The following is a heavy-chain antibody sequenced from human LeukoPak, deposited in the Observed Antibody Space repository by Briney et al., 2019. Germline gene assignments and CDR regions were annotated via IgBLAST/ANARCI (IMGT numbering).Heavy chain of an antibody. D-gene: IGHD2-2*01. Sequence: SETLSLTCTVSGGSLSSYYWSWIRQPPGKGLEWIGYTYYSGSTNYNPSLKSRVTISVDTSKNQFSLKLSSVTAADTAVYYCARVRAYQPTPHNYYYGMDVWGQGTTVTVSS. CDR3: ARVRAYQPTPHNYYYGMDV. CDR1: GGSLSSYY. J-gene: IGHJ6*02. V-gene: IGHV4-59*01. CDR2: TYYSGST.